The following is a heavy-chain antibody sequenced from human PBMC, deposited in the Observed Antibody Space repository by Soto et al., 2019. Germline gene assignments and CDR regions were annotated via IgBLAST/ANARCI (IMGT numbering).Heavy chain of an antibody. Sequence: QTGGSLRLSCAASGFTFDDYTMHWVRQAPGKGLEWVSLISWDGGSTYYADSVKGRFTISRDNSKNSLYLQMNSLRTEDTALYYCAKEYYGSGSRYGMDVWGQGTTVTVSS. D-gene: IGHD3-10*01. J-gene: IGHJ6*02. CDR2: ISWDGGST. CDR3: AKEYYGSGSRYGMDV. V-gene: IGHV3-43*01. CDR1: GFTFDDYT.